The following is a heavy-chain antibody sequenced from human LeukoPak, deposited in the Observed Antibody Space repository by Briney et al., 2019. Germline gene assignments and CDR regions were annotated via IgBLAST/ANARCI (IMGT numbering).Heavy chain of an antibody. J-gene: IGHJ4*02. D-gene: IGHD3-22*01. CDR3: ARDWYYYDSSGYFDY. CDR2: ISAYNGNT. V-gene: IGHV1-18*01. Sequence: ASVKVSCKASGYTFTSYGISWVRQAPGQGLEWMGWISAYNGNTNYAQKFQGRVTITADKSTSTAYMELSSLRSEDTAVYYCARDWYYYDSSGYFDYWGQGTLVTVSS. CDR1: GYTFTSYG.